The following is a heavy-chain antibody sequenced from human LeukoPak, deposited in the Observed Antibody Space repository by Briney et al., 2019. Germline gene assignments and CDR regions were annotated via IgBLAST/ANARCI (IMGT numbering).Heavy chain of an antibody. CDR2: IYYSGST. J-gene: IGHJ4*02. V-gene: IGHV4-59*01. CDR1: GGSISSYY. Sequence: PAETLSLTCTVSGGSISSYYWSWIRQPPGKRLEWNGYIYYSGSTNYNPSLKSRVTISVDTSKNQFSLKLSSVTAADTAVYYCARGGYSGYVVNYWGQGTLVTVSS. D-gene: IGHD5-12*01. CDR3: ARGGYSGYVVNY.